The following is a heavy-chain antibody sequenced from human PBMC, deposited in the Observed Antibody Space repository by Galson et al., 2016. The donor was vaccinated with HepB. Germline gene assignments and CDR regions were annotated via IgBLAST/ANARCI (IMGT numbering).Heavy chain of an antibody. D-gene: IGHD3-10*01. CDR3: ATEVSYYYGSGSYWGYFDL. V-gene: IGHV3-21*01. CDR1: GFTFSTYD. Sequence: SLRLSCAASGFTFSTYDMNWVRQAPGKGLDWVSSISSLSSYLHYADSVKGRFTISRDNANNSLYLQMNSLSAEDTAVYYCATEVSYYYGSGSYWGYFDLWGRGTLVTVSS. CDR2: ISSLSSYL. J-gene: IGHJ2*01.